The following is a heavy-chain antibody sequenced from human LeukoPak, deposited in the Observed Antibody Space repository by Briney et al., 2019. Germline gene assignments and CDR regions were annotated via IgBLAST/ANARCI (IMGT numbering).Heavy chain of an antibody. Sequence: GGSLRLSCAASGFTFSNYNMNWVRQAPGKGLEWVSSISSSSSYIYYADSVKGRFTISRDNAKNSLYLQMNSLRAEDTAVYYCATLTSALGAFDIWGQGTMVTVSS. D-gene: IGHD1-20*01. CDR2: ISSSSSYI. J-gene: IGHJ3*02. V-gene: IGHV3-21*01. CDR1: GFTFSNYN. CDR3: ATLTSALGAFDI.